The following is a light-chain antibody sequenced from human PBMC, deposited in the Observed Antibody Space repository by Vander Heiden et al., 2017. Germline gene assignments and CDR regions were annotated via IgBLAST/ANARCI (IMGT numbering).Light chain of an antibody. J-gene: IGKJ2*01. V-gene: IGKV1-39*01. CDR1: QTISTY. CDR2: SAS. Sequence: DIQMTQSPSSLSASVGDRVTITCRASQTISTYLKWYQQNPGKAPKLLIYSASNLQGEVPSRFSGSGSGTDFTLTISSLQPEDFATYHCHQTYSPPYTFGQGTKLEIK. CDR3: HQTYSPPYT.